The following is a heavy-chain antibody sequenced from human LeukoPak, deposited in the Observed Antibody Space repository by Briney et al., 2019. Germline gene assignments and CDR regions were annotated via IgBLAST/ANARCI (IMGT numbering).Heavy chain of an antibody. Sequence: GGSLRLSCAASGFTFSSFAMSWVRQAPGKRLAWVSAISVDGSMGHYSDSVKGRFSISRDNSKNTLYLQMDSLRAEDTALYYCAQGSYGDYGGQLQNWGQGTLVTVSS. V-gene: IGHV3-23*01. CDR3: AQGSYGDYGGQLQN. CDR2: ISVDGSMG. CDR1: GFTFSSFA. J-gene: IGHJ1*01. D-gene: IGHD4-23*01.